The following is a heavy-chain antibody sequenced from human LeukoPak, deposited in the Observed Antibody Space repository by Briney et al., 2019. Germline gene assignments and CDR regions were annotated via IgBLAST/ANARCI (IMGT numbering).Heavy chain of an antibody. J-gene: IGHJ6*02. Sequence: GGSLRLSCAASGFTFSSSAMRWVRQAPGKGLEWVSAISGSGGDTFYADSVRGRFTISSDNAKSSLYLQMNSLRVEDTAVYYCAREYIQGMDVWGQGTTVTVSS. CDR2: ISGSGGDT. CDR3: AREYIQGMDV. V-gene: IGHV3-23*01. D-gene: IGHD5-18*01. CDR1: GFTFSSSA.